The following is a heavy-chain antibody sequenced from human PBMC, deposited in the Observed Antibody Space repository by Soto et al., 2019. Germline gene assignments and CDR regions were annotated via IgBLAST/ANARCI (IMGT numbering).Heavy chain of an antibody. Sequence: QVQLVQSGGEVKKPGASVKVSCKASGYTFTNYGITWVRQAPGRGLEWMGWITPHNGNTTFAQKVQGRVTMTTDTSTSTAYMELRSLRSDDTAVYYCARDASFDYWGQGTLVTVSS. J-gene: IGHJ4*02. CDR3: ARDASFDY. V-gene: IGHV1-18*01. CDR1: GYTFTNYG. CDR2: ITPHNGNT.